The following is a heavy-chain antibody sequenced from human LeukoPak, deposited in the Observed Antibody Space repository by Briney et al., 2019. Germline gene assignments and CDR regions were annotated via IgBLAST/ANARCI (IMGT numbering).Heavy chain of an antibody. V-gene: IGHV3-7*01. D-gene: IGHD3-22*01. J-gene: IGHJ4*02. Sequence: GGSLRLSCAASGFTFSSYWMSWVRQAPGKGLEWVANIKQDGSEKYYVDSVKGRFTISGDNAKNSLYLQMNSLRAEDTAVYYCARARSGYYCDYWGQGTLVTVSS. CDR1: GFTFSSYW. CDR2: IKQDGSEK. CDR3: ARARSGYYCDY.